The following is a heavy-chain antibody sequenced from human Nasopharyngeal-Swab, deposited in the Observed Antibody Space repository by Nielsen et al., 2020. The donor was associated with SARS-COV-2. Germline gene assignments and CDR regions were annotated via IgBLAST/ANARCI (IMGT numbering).Heavy chain of an antibody. V-gene: IGHV3-33*01. J-gene: IGHJ3*01. CDR2: IWYDGSNK. CDR3: ARGSDSNAFDV. D-gene: IGHD1-26*01. Sequence: GGSLRFSCAASGFTFKNFGMHWIRQGPGKGLEWLANIWYDGSNKYYADSVKGRFTVSRDNSKNTLYLQMNSLRAEDTAVYYCARGSDSNAFDVWGRGTMVTVSS. CDR1: GFTFKNFG.